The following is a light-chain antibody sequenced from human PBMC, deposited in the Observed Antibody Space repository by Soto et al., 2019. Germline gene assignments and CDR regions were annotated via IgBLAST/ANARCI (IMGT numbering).Light chain of an antibody. CDR1: RNLLHSNGYYY. J-gene: IGKJ4*01. CDR2: LGS. V-gene: IGKV2-28*01. Sequence: EIVLTQSPLSLPVTPGEPASISCRSSRNLLHSNGYYYLDWYLQKPGQSPQLLIYLGSNRASGVPDRFSGSGSGTDFTLTISRVEAEDVGVYVCAQGLATPFTCGGGTKVEIK. CDR3: AQGLATPFT.